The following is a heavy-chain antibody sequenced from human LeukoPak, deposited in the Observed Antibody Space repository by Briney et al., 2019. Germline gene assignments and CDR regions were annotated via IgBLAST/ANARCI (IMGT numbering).Heavy chain of an antibody. J-gene: IGHJ4*02. CDR3: ARDPGGYFDY. D-gene: IGHD3-16*01. Sequence: PGGSLRLSCAASGFTFSTYGMHWVRQAPGKGLEWVSSIGSSSSYIYYYADSVKGRFTISRDNAKNSLYLQMNSLRPEDTAVYYCARDPGGYFDYWGQGTLVTVSS. CDR1: GFTFSTYG. CDR2: IGSSSSYI. V-gene: IGHV3-21*01.